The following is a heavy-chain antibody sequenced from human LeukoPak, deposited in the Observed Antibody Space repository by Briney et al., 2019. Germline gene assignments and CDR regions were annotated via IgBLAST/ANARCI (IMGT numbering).Heavy chain of an antibody. CDR3: ASGPTYYYGSGRLSAFDI. V-gene: IGHV4-39*07. D-gene: IGHD3-10*01. Sequence: SETLSLTCTVSGGSISSSSYYWGWIRQPPGKGLKWIGSIYYSGSTYYNPSLKSRVTISVDTSKNQFSLKLSSVTAADTAVYYCASGPTYYYGSGRLSAFDIWGQGTMVTVSS. J-gene: IGHJ3*02. CDR2: IYYSGST. CDR1: GGSISSSSYY.